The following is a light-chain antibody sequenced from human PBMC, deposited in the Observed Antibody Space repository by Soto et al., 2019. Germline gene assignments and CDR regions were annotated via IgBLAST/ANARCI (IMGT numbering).Light chain of an antibody. CDR3: QHYNNWPPIT. J-gene: IGKJ5*01. CDR2: GAS. CDR1: QSVRST. V-gene: IGKV3-15*01. Sequence: EIVMTPSPATLSVSPGERATLSCRASQSVRSTLAWYKQKPGQAPSLLIYGASTRATGIPARFSGSGSGTEFTLTVSILQSEDFSVYYCQHYNNWPPITLGEGTRLAIK.